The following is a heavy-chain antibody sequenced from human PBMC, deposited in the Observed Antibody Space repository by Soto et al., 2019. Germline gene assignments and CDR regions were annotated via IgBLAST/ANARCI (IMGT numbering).Heavy chain of an antibody. CDR1: GYTFTSYG. Sequence: GASVKVSCKASGYTFTSYGISWVRQAPGQGLEWMGWISAYNGNTNYAQKLQGSVTMTTDTSTSTAYMELRSLRSDDTAVYYCAREGYCSSTSCYIAIYYYGMDVWGQGTTVTVSS. D-gene: IGHD2-2*02. CDR2: ISAYNGNT. CDR3: AREGYCSSTSCYIAIYYYGMDV. J-gene: IGHJ6*02. V-gene: IGHV1-18*04.